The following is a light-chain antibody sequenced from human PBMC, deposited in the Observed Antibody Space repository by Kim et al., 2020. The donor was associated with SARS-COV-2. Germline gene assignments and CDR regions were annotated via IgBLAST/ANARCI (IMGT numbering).Light chain of an antibody. Sequence: SVSPGQTASITCPGDKLGDKYACWSQQKPGQSPVLVIYQDSKRPSGIPERFSGSNSGNTATLTISGTQAMDEADYYCQAWDSSTVVFGGGTQLTVL. CDR1: KLGDKY. CDR3: QAWDSSTVV. CDR2: QDS. V-gene: IGLV3-1*01. J-gene: IGLJ2*01.